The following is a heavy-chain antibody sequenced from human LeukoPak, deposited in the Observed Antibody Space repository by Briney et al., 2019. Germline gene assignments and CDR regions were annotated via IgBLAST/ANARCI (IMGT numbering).Heavy chain of an antibody. CDR3: ARGGTIVGVTLFEY. Sequence: TLSLTFAISLDSASSKIAAWNCIRRSPSRGLEGLGRTYYRSKRYNDYAVSVKSPLTMNPATAKNHLSLQLKSVTAQDPSVYYCARGGTIVGVTLFEYWGQGTLVTVSS. V-gene: IGHV6-1*01. CDR2: TYYRSKRYN. D-gene: IGHD1-26*01. J-gene: IGHJ4*02. CDR1: LDSASSKIAA.